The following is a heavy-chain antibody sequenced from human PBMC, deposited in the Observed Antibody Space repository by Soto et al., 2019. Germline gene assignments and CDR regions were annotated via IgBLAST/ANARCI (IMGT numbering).Heavy chain of an antibody. Sequence: QVQLVQSGAEVRQPVSSVKVSCKTSGGTFSSYAITWVRQAPGQGLEWMGGIVPIVDTSTYAQKFQGRVTITADESTSTVYMELSSLRSDDTAVYYCVRVVAIPGYPDNWGQGTLVTV. V-gene: IGHV1-69*12. CDR1: GGTFSSYA. CDR3: VRVVAIPGYPDN. J-gene: IGHJ4*02. CDR2: IVPIVDTS. D-gene: IGHD5-12*01.